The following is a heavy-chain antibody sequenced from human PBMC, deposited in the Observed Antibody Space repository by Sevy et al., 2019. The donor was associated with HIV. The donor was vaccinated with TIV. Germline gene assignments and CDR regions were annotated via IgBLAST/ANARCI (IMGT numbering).Heavy chain of an antibody. CDR3: ARSPPVVVVPGAPSWFDP. D-gene: IGHD2-2*01. CDR1: DGSFSGYY. J-gene: IGHJ5*02. V-gene: IGHV4-34*01. Sequence: SETLSLTCAVPDGSFSGYYWNWIRQLPGKGLEWIGEINGSGITYYNPSLKSRVTISVDTSKKQFSLKLNSVTAVDSAVYFCARSPPVVVVPGAPSWFDPWGQGTLVTVSS. CDR2: INGSGIT.